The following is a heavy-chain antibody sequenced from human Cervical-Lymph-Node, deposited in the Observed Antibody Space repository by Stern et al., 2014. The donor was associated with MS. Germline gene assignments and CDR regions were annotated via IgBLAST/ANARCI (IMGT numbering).Heavy chain of an antibody. D-gene: IGHD2-15*01. J-gene: IGHJ4*02. CDR1: GFIFSNYA. CDR3: GRDTCRGGGCYFRY. V-gene: IGHV3-30-3*01. CDR2: VSNEGSKQ. Sequence: VQLVQSGGGVVQAGRSLRLSCAASGFIFSNYAMHWVRQAPGKGLDWGAFVSNEGSKQFYADSVKGRFTISRDNANNTLYLQMNSLRPEDTAVYYCGRDTCRGGGCYFRYWGQGILITVSS.